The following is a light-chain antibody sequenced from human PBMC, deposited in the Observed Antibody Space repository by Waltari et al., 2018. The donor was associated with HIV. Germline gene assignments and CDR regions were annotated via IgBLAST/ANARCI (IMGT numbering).Light chain of an antibody. V-gene: IGLV2-14*03. Sequence: QSALTQPASVAGSVGQSITISCTGSSSDVGGYNYVSWYQQYNSGKAPGLILFEVSPRTSGVSNRFAGSKSGVTASLTISGLQADDEADYYCSSYTSGSTRVFGGGTKLTVL. J-gene: IGLJ3*02. CDR3: SSYTSGSTRV. CDR2: EVS. CDR1: SSDVGGYNY.